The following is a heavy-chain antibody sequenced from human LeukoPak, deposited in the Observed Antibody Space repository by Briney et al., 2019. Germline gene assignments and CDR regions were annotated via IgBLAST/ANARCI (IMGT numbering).Heavy chain of an antibody. D-gene: IGHD5-24*01. J-gene: IGHJ4*02. CDR1: GGSISSYY. CDR2: IYYSGST. CDR3: AGGGGYNENGGD. V-gene: IGHV4-59*01. Sequence: SETLSLTCTVSGGSISSYYWSWIRQPPGKGLEWIGYIYYSGSTNYNPSLKSRVTISVDTSKNQFSLKLSSVTAADTAVYYCAGGGGYNENGGDWGQGTLVTVSS.